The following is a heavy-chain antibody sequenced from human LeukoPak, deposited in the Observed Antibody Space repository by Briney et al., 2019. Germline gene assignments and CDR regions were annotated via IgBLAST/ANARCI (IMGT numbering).Heavy chain of an antibody. CDR1: GFTFSSYG. CDR2: IWYDGSNK. D-gene: IGHD2-2*01. V-gene: IGHV3-33*01. J-gene: IGHJ6*04. CDR3: ARDWGLVPAANINYYYYGMDV. Sequence: GGSLRLSCAASGFTFSSYGMHWVRQAPGKGLEWVAVIWYDGSNKYYADSVKGRFTISRDNSKNTLYLQMNSLRAEDTAVYYCARDWGLVPAANINYYYYGMDVWGKGTTVTVSS.